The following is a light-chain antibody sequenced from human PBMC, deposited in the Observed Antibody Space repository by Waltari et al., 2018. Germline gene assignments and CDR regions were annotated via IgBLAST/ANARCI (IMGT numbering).Light chain of an antibody. CDR1: QSVSKY. J-gene: IGKJ3*01. V-gene: IGKV3-11*01. Sequence: EIVLTQSPATLSLSPGERATLSCRASQSVSKYLAWYQHKPGQGPRLRIYDASNRATGIPARFSGSGSGTDFTLTITSLEPEDFAVYYCQQRSNSPLTFGPGTKVDIK. CDR2: DAS. CDR3: QQRSNSPLT.